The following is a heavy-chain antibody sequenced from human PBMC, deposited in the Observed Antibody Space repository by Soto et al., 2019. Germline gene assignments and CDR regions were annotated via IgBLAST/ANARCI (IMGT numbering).Heavy chain of an antibody. Sequence: GGSLRLSCAASGFTFSSYGMHWVRQAPGKGLEWVAVIWYDGSNKYYADSVKGRFTISRDNSKNTLYLQMNSLRAEDTAVYYCARDSSDYYDSSGQGLYWGQGTLVTVSS. D-gene: IGHD3-22*01. CDR2: IWYDGSNK. V-gene: IGHV3-33*01. CDR3: ARDSSDYYDSSGQGLY. J-gene: IGHJ4*02. CDR1: GFTFSSYG.